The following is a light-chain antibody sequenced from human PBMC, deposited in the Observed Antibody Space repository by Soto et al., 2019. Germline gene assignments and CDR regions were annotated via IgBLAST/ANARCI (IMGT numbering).Light chain of an antibody. CDR2: EVT. Sequence: QSALAQPASVSGSLGQSITISCTGTTSDVGGYNYVSWYQQHPGKAPILMIYEVTNRPSGVSNRFSGSKPGNTASLTISGLQVEDEAEYYCGSYTGSITYVFGTGTKVTVL. J-gene: IGLJ1*01. V-gene: IGLV2-14*01. CDR3: GSYTGSITYV. CDR1: TSDVGGYNY.